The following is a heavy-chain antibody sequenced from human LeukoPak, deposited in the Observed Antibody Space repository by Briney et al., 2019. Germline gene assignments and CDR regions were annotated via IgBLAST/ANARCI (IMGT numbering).Heavy chain of an antibody. CDR2: IWYDGSNQ. Sequence: GGSLRLSCAASGFSFSSSGMHWVRQAPGKGLEWVAVIWYDGSNQYYADSVKGRFTISGDNSKNTLYLQMNNLRAEDTAVYYCARAGSRGPWGDYLDYWGQGTLVTVSS. CDR3: ARAGSRGPWGDYLDY. D-gene: IGHD4-17*01. J-gene: IGHJ4*02. CDR1: GFSFSSSG. V-gene: IGHV3-33*01.